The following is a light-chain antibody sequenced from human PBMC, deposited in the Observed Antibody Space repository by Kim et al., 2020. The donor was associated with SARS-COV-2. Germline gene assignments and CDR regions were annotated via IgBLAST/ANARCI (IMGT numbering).Light chain of an antibody. J-gene: IGLJ7*01. V-gene: IGLV3-21*04. CDR1: NIGSKS. Sequence: SYELTQPRSVSVAPGETARITCGGNNIGSKSVHWCQQKPGQAPVLVIFYDSDRPSGIPERFSGSKSGNTATLTINRVEAGDEADYFCQVWDVGHPV. CDR2: YDS. CDR3: QVWDVGHPV.